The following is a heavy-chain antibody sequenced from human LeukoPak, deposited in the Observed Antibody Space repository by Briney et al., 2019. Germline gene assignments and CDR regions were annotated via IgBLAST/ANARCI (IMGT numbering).Heavy chain of an antibody. CDR3: ARGAEGYNYGELDS. CDR2: IHYDGTYT. V-gene: IGHV3-74*01. Sequence: PGGSLRLSCAASGFTFSTYWMHWVRQIPGKGLVWLSRIHYDGTYTTYVDSVRGRFTISRDNTKSTLYLQMNSLRADDTAVYYCARGAEGYNYGELDSWGQGTLVTVSS. J-gene: IGHJ5*01. CDR1: GFTFSTYW. D-gene: IGHD5-18*01.